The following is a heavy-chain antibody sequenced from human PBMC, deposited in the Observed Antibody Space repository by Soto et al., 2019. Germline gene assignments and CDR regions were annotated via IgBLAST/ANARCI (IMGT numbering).Heavy chain of an antibody. D-gene: IGHD1-1*01. Sequence: QLQLQESGPGLVKPSETLSLTCTVSGGSISSSSYYWGWIRQPPGKGLEWIGSIYYSGSTYYNPSLKSRLTPSVDTSTTLFSLKLRSVTAADTAVSYCARPSPLWNDPLAQDAFDIWGQGTMVTVSS. CDR3: ARPSPLWNDPLAQDAFDI. CDR1: GGSISSSSYY. V-gene: IGHV4-39*01. CDR2: IYYSGST. J-gene: IGHJ3*02.